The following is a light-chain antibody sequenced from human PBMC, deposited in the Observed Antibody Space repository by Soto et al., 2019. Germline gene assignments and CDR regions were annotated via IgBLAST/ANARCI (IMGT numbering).Light chain of an antibody. V-gene: IGKV3-15*01. CDR1: QSVNSN. J-gene: IGKJ4*01. Sequence: EIVMTQSPATLSVSPGERGTLSCRASQSVNSNLAWYQQKPGQAPRLLIYDTSIRATGVPARFSGSRSGAEFTLTISSLQSEDFAVYYRQHYVTWPLTFGGGTKVDIK. CDR3: QHYVTWPLT. CDR2: DTS.